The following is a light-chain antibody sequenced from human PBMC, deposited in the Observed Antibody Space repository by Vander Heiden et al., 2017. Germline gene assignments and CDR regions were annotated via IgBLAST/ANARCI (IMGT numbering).Light chain of an antibody. CDR2: DNN. J-gene: IGLJ2*01. V-gene: IGLV1-51*01. Sequence: TISCSVIIFNIGNNYVSWYQQVPGTAPKLVIYDNNKRPSGIPDRFSGSKSGTSATLGITGLQTGEEADYYCGTWDNSLTGGVFGGGTKLTVL. CDR1: IFNIGNNY. CDR3: GTWDNSLTGGV.